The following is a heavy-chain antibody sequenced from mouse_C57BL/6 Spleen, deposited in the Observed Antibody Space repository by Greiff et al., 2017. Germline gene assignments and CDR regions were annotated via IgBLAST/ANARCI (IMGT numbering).Heavy chain of an antibody. Sequence: EVMLVESGGGLVKPGGSLTLSCAASGFTFSSYAMSWVRQTPEKRLEWVATISDGGSYTYYPDNVKGRFTLSRDNAKTNLYLQMSHLTSDDTAMYFCARDGLATTVVAHWSFDFWGPGTPVTVSS. CDR1: GFTFSSYA. CDR2: ISDGGSYT. CDR3: ARDGLATTVVAHWSFDF. V-gene: IGHV5-4*01. J-gene: IGHJ1*01. D-gene: IGHD1-1*01.